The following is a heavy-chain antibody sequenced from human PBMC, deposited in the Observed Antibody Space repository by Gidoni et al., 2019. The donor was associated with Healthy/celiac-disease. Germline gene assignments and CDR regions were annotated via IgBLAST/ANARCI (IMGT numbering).Heavy chain of an antibody. D-gene: IGHD2-15*01. V-gene: IGHV1-8*01. J-gene: IGHJ6*02. CDR1: GYTFTSYD. CDR2: MNPNSGNT. CDR3: ASTYCSGGSCYCGGMDV. Sequence: QVQLVQSGAEVKKPGASVKVSCKASGYTFTSYDINWVRQATGQGLEWMGWMNPNSGNTGYAQKFQGRVTMTRNTSISTAYMELSSLRSEDTAVYYCASTYCSGGSCYCGGMDVWGQGTTVTVSS.